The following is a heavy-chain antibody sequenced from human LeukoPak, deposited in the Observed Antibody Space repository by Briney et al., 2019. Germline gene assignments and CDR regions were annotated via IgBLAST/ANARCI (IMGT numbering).Heavy chain of an antibody. CDR1: GGSISSSSYY. D-gene: IGHD5-12*01. CDR3: ARVGGYSGYDYFDY. J-gene: IGHJ4*02. V-gene: IGHV4-39*07. Sequence: PSETLSLTCTVSGGSISSSSYYWGWLRQPPGKGLEWIGSIYYSGSTYYNPSLKSRVTISVDTSKNQFSLKLSSVTAADTAVYYCARVGGYSGYDYFDYWGQGTLVTVSS. CDR2: IYYSGST.